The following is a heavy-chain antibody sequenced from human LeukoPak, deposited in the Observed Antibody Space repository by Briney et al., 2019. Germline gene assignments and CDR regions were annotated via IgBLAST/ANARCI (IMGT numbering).Heavy chain of an antibody. CDR1: GGTFSSYA. CDR2: INPNSGGT. J-gene: IGHJ4*02. CDR3: ARDPNAPYGGYVGY. Sequence: ASVKVSCKASGGTFSSYAISWVRQAPGQGLEWMGRINPNSGGTNYAQKFQGRVTMTRDTSISTAYMELSRLRSDDTAVYYCARDPNAPYGGYVGYWGQGTLVTVSS. D-gene: IGHD5-12*01. V-gene: IGHV1-2*06.